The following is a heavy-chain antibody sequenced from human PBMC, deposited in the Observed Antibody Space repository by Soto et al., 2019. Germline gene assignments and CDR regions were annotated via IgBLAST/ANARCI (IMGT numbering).Heavy chain of an antibody. D-gene: IGHD3-3*01. CDR3: ARQGAGSTYYDFWSGYSHYYYYYGMDV. CDR2: IYPGDSDT. V-gene: IGHV5-51*01. Sequence: PGESLKISCKGSGYSFTSYWIGWVRQMPGKGLEWMGIIYPGDSDTRYSPSFQGQVTISADKSISTAYLQWSSLKASDTAMYYCARQGAGSTYYDFWSGYSHYYYYYGMDVWGQGTKVTVSS. CDR1: GYSFTSYW. J-gene: IGHJ6*02.